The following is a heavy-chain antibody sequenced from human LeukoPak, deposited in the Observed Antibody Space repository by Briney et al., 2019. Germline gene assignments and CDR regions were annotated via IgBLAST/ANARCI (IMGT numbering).Heavy chain of an antibody. V-gene: IGHV1-8*03. J-gene: IGHJ3*02. CDR3: ASGYYDSSGYFGAFDI. Sequence: ASVKVSCKASGYTFTSYDINWVRQATGQGLEWMGWMNPNSGNTGYAQKFQDRVTITRNTSISTAYMELSSLRSEDTAVYYCASGYYDSSGYFGAFDIWGQGTMVTVSS. CDR1: GYTFTSYD. D-gene: IGHD3-22*01. CDR2: MNPNSGNT.